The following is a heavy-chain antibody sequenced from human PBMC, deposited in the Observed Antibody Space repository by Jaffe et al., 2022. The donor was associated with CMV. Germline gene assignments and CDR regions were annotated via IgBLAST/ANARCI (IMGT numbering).Heavy chain of an antibody. V-gene: IGHV4-39*01. Sequence: QLQLQESGPGLVKPSETLSLTCTVSGGSISSSSYYWGWIRQPPGKGLEWIGSIYYSGSTYYNPSLKSRVTISVDTSKNQFSLKLSSVTAADTAVYYCARKGSGFDLFFWGQGTLVTVSS. CDR3: ARKGSGFDLFF. CDR2: IYYSGST. CDR1: GGSISSSSYY. D-gene: IGHD2-15*01. J-gene: IGHJ4*02.